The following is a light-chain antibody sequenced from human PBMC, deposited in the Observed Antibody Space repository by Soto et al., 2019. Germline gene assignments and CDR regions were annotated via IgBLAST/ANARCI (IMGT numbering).Light chain of an antibody. CDR3: QQYDSSVYT. V-gene: IGKV1-5*03. CDR1: QSISTW. J-gene: IGKJ2*01. CDR2: RAS. Sequence: DIQMTQSPSTLSASVGDRVTITCWASQSISTWLAWYQQKPGKAPKLLIYRASGLGSGVPSRFSGSGSGTEFTLTISSLQPDDFATYYCQQYDSSVYTFGQGTKLEIK.